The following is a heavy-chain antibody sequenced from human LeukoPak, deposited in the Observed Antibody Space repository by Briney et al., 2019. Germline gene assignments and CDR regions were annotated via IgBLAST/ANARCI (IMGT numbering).Heavy chain of an antibody. CDR1: VYTFPLYG. CDR2: ITTSNGNT. Sequence: ASVKVSCKASVYTFPLYGITWVRPPPGQGLEWMGWITTSNGNTNYAQNLQGRVSMTTDTTTNTAYMELRSLRSDDTAVYYCARYRSGDVDYWGQGTLVTVSS. V-gene: IGHV1-18*04. CDR3: ARYRSGDVDY. J-gene: IGHJ4*02. D-gene: IGHD6-19*01.